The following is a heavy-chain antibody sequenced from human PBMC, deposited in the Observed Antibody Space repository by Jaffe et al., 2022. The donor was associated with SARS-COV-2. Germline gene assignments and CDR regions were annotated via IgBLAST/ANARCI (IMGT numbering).Heavy chain of an antibody. J-gene: IGHJ3*02. V-gene: IGHV3-30*18. CDR2: FSHDGGNK. CDR1: GFTFSNYG. D-gene: IGHD5-12*01. CDR3: AKGYSAYDYAFDI. Sequence: QVQLVESGGGVVQPGRSLRLSCAASGFTFSNYGIHWVRRAPGKGLEWVATFSHDGGNKYYADSVKGRFTISRDNSRNTLYLQMNSLRAEDTAVYYCAKGYSAYDYAFDIWGQGTMVTVSS.